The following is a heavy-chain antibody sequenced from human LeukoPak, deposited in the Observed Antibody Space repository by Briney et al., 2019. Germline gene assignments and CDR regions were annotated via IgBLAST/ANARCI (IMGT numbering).Heavy chain of an antibody. V-gene: IGHV3-66*01. Sequence: GGSLRLSCAASGFTVSSNYMSWVRQAPGKGLEWVSVIYSGGSTYYADSVKGRFTISRDNSKSTLYLQMNSLRAEDTAVYYCATNPTTITMVRGVIREADYWGQGTLVTVSS. CDR2: IYSGGST. J-gene: IGHJ4*02. CDR3: ATNPTTITMVRGVIREADY. D-gene: IGHD3-10*01. CDR1: GFTVSSNY.